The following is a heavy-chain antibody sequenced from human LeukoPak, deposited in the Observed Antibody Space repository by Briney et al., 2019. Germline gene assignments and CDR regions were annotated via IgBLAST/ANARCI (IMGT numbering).Heavy chain of an antibody. CDR1: GFAFSNYG. V-gene: IGHV3-30*02. CDR2: IRYDVSNK. Sequence: GGSLRLSCAASGFAFSNYGMHWVRQAPAKGLEWVAFIRYDVSNKYYADSVKGRFTISRDNSKNTLYLQMNSLRAEDTAVYYCAKAPLLNWFDHWGQGTLVTVSS. CDR3: AKAPLLNWFDH. D-gene: IGHD2/OR15-2a*01. J-gene: IGHJ5*02.